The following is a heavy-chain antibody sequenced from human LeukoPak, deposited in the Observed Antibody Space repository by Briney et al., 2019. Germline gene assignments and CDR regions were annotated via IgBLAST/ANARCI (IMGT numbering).Heavy chain of an antibody. J-gene: IGHJ4*02. CDR2: ISVISSTI. CDR3: ARDPLEDDYGDYLAHAY. CDR1: GFTFSSYS. V-gene: IGHV3-48*04. D-gene: IGHD4-17*01. Sequence: GGSLRLSCAASGFTFSSYSMNWVREAPGKGLGWVSYISVISSTIYYAASVKGRFTISRDNAKNSLYLHMNSLRAEDTAVYYCARDPLEDDYGDYLAHAYWGQGTLVTVSS.